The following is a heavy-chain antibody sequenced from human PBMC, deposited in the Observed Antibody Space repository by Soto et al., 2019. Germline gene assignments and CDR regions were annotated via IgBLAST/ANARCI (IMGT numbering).Heavy chain of an antibody. CDR1: GFTFSSYG. Sequence: QVQLVESRGGVVQPGRSLRLSCAASGFTFSSYGMHWVRQAPGKGLEWVAVISYDGSNKYYADSVKGRFTISRDNSKNTLYLQMNSLRAEDTAVYYCAKGGKRITMIAVVIQGRHFDYWGQGTLVTVSS. V-gene: IGHV3-30*18. J-gene: IGHJ4*02. CDR2: ISYDGSNK. CDR3: AKGGKRITMIAVVIQGRHFDY. D-gene: IGHD3-22*01.